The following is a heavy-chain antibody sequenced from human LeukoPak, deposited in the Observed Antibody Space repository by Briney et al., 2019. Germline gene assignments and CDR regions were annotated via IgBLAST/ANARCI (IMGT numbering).Heavy chain of an antibody. V-gene: IGHV7-4-1*02. CDR2: INTNTGNL. J-gene: IGHJ4*02. CDR1: GYTFTSYA. Sequence: ASVKVSCKASGYTFTSYAMNWVRQAPGQGLEWMGWINTNTGNLTYAQGFTGRFVFSLDTSVSTAYLQISSLKAEDTAVYYCARDISVDTAMVKDYWGQGTLVTVSS. CDR3: ARDISVDTAMVKDY. D-gene: IGHD5-18*01.